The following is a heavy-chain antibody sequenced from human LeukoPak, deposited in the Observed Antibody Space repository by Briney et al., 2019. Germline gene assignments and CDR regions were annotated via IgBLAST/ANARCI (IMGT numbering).Heavy chain of an antibody. CDR3: ARERRTKGFDY. CDR2: IKEDGSEK. V-gene: IGHV3-7*01. CDR1: GFTFSSYW. J-gene: IGHJ4*02. Sequence: GGSLRLSCAASGFTFSSYWMSWVRQAPGKGLEWVANIKEDGSEKYYVDSAKGRFTISRDNAKNSLYLQMNSLRAEDTAVYYCARERRTKGFDYWGQGTLVTVSS.